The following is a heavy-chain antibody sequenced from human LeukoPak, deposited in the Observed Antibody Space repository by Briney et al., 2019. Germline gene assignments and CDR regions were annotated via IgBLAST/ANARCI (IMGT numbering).Heavy chain of an antibody. D-gene: IGHD5-18*01. CDR1: GGSVSSGSYY. V-gene: IGHV4-61*01. J-gene: IGHJ4*02. CDR3: ARLYTAMFTLDD. Sequence: SETLSLTCTVSGGSVSSGSYYWSWIRQPPGKGLEWIGYIYYSGSTKYNPSLKSRVTMSVDTSKNRFSLKLTSVTAADTAVYYCARLYTAMFTLDDWGQGTLVTVSS. CDR2: IYYSGST.